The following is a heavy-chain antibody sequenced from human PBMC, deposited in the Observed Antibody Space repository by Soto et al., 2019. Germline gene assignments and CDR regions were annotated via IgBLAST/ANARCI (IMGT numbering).Heavy chain of an antibody. CDR2: IIPIFGTT. V-gene: IGHV1-69*12. J-gene: IGHJ2*01. Sequence: QVQLVQSGAEVKKPGSSVKVSCKASGGTFSSYAISWVRQAPGQGLEWMGGIIPIFGTTNYAQKFQGRVTITADESTGTAYMELSSLRSEDTAAYYCARVVTVVKSFHYWYFDLWGRGTLVTVSS. CDR1: GGTFSSYA. CDR3: ARVVTVVKSFHYWYFDL. D-gene: IGHD2-15*01.